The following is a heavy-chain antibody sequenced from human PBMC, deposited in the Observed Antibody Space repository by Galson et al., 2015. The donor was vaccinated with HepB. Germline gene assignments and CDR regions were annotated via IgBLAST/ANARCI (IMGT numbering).Heavy chain of an antibody. J-gene: IGHJ4*02. CDR3: AKDRTRADYVWGSFGPRDY. CDR2: IRNDGNEK. CDR1: AFTFSSYG. V-gene: IGHV3-30*02. D-gene: IGHD3-16*01. Sequence: SLRLSCAASAFTFSSYGMHWVRQAPGKGLEWVAFIRNDGNEKYYVDSVKGRFTISRDNSKETLYLQMNSLRADDTAIYYCAKDRTRADYVWGSFGPRDYWGQGTLVTVSS.